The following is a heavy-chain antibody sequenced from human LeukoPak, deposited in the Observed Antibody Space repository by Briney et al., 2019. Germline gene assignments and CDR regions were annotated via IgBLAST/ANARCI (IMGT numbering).Heavy chain of an antibody. D-gene: IGHD3-10*01. J-gene: IGHJ4*02. CDR1: GFNFTNYN. CDR2: IHSSSGSI. V-gene: IGHV3-21*01. CDR3: ARVGYYASGPFSYFDY. Sequence: PGGSLRLSCAVSGFNFTNYNMNWVRQAPGKGLERVSSIHSSSGSIYYADSLKGRFTISRDNAENSLYLQMNSLSVEDTAVYYCARVGYYASGPFSYFDYWGQGTLVTVSS.